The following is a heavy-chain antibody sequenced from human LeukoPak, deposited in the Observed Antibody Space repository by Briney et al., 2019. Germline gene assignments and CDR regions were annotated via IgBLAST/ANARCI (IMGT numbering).Heavy chain of an antibody. Sequence: ASVKVSCKASGYTFTGYYMHWVRQAPGQGLEWMGWINPNSGGTNYAQKFQGWVTMTRDTSISTAYMELSRLRSEDTAVYYCAREVRVGATTVDYWGQGTLVTVSS. CDR3: AREVRVGATTVDY. D-gene: IGHD1-26*01. CDR2: INPNSGGT. V-gene: IGHV1-2*04. J-gene: IGHJ4*02. CDR1: GYTFTGYY.